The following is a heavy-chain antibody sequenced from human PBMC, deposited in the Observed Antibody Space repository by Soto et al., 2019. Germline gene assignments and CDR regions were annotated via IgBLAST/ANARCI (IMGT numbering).Heavy chain of an antibody. CDR2: IYYSGST. D-gene: IGHD3-10*01. CDR1: GGSISSSSYY. V-gene: IGHV4-39*01. J-gene: IGHJ6*03. Sequence: QLQLQESGPGLVKPSETLSLTCTVSGGSISSSSYYWGWIRQPPGKGLEWIGSIYYSGSTYYNPSLKSRVTISVDTSKKQFSLKLSSVTAADTAVYYCARQSKGSGSYYTHYYYYCYMDVWGKGTTVTVSS. CDR3: ARQSKGSGSYYTHYYYYCYMDV.